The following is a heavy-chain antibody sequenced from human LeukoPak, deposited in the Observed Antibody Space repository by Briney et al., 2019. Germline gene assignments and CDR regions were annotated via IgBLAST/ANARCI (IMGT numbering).Heavy chain of an antibody. CDR1: GIILSDNF. V-gene: IGHV3-23*01. CDR2: ITATGDTA. D-gene: IGHD6-19*01. CDR3: AGDRNSDWYSPLDY. J-gene: IGHJ4*02. Sequence: PGGSLRLSCAASGIILSDNFMSWIRQAPGKGLEWVAIITATGDTAYYADSVKGRFTISRDNSRNTVYMQMDSLRAEDTAIYYCAGDRNSDWYSPLDYWGQGSQVTVSP.